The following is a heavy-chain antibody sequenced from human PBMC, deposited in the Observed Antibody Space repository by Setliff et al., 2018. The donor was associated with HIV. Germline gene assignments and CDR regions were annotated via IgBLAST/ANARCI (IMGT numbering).Heavy chain of an antibody. J-gene: IGHJ4*02. CDR1: GFTFSNAW. CDR3: AIPGYYSGWYHFDY. Sequence: GGSLRLSCAASGFTFSNAWMSWVRQAPGKGQEWVGRIKSKTDGGTTDYAAPVKGRFTISRDDSKNTLYLQMNGLRAEDAAVYYCAIPGYYSGWYHFDYWGQGTLVTVSS. V-gene: IGHV3-15*01. D-gene: IGHD6-19*01. CDR2: IKSKTDGGTT.